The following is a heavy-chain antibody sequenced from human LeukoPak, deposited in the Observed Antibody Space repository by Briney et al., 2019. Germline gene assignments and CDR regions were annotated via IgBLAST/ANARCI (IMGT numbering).Heavy chain of an antibody. CDR3: AKEQRYCGGGSCRTHFAY. D-gene: IGHD2-15*01. CDR1: GFTFSSYA. Sequence: GGSLRLSCAASGFTFSSYAMSWVRQAPGKGLEWVSAISGGGGSTYYADSVKGRFTISRDNSKNTLYLQMNSLRAEDTAVYYCAKEQRYCGGGSCRTHFAYWGQGTLVTVSS. J-gene: IGHJ4*02. CDR2: ISGGGGST. V-gene: IGHV3-23*01.